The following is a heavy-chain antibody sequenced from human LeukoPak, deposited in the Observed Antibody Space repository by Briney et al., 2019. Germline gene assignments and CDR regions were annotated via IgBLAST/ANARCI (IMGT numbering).Heavy chain of an antibody. Sequence: AASAKVSCKASGYTITGYYMHWVRQAPGQGLEWMGWINANNDGSVYAQKFQGRVTITADESTTTVYMELSSLRSEDTAVYYCAREACREVGLMWPRLGGQDCRYDHWGQGTLVTVSS. J-gene: IGHJ4*02. V-gene: IGHV1-2*02. CDR2: INANNDGS. CDR3: AREACREVGLMWPRLGGQDCRYDH. CDR1: GYTITGYY. D-gene: IGHD3-16*01.